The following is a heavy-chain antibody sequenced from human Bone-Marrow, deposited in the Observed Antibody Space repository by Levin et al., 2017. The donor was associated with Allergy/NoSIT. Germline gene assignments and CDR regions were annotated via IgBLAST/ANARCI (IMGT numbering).Heavy chain of an antibody. J-gene: IGHJ5*02. V-gene: IGHV1-24*01. Sequence: GESLKISCKVSGYTLTELSMHWVRQAPGKGLEWMGGFDPEDGEIIYAQKFQGRVTMTEDTSIDTVYMELSSLRSEDTAVYYCATGGPQGFNRFDPWGQGTLVTVSS. CDR2: FDPEDGEI. D-gene: IGHD3-10*01. CDR1: GYTLTELS. CDR3: ATGGPQGFNRFDP.